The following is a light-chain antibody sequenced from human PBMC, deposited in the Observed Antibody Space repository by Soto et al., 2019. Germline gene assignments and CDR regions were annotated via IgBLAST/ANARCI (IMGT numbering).Light chain of an antibody. CDR1: QGVGSY. CDR3: QQYDSWPPSYT. CDR2: GAS. Sequence: EIVMTQSPATLSVSLGDRATLSCRASQGVGSYLAWYQQKPGQAPRLLIYGASTRATGIPARFSGSGSETDFTLTISSLQSEDFAVYYCQQYDSWPPSYTFGQGTKVDIK. J-gene: IGKJ2*01. V-gene: IGKV3-15*01.